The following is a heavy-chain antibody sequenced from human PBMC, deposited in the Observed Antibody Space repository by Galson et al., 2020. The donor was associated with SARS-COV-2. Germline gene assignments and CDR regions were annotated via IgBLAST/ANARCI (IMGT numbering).Heavy chain of an antibody. CDR1: GYTFTSYG. J-gene: IGHJ6*02. V-gene: IGHV1-18*04. Sequence: ASVKVSCKASGYTFTSYGISWVRQAPGQGLEWMGWISAYNGNTHYAQKLQGRVTMTTDTSTSTAYMELRSLRSDDTAVYYCARVGRVPAATNTNYYYYGMDVWGQGTTVTVSS. D-gene: IGHD2-2*01. CDR2: ISAYNGNT. CDR3: ARVGRVPAATNTNYYYYGMDV.